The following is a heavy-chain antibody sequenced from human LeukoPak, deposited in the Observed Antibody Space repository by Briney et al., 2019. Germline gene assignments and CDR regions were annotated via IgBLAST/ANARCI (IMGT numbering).Heavy chain of an antibody. V-gene: IGHV1-46*01. D-gene: IGHD6-19*01. CDR3: ARGPPVSSGWNDY. CDR2: INPSGGST. J-gene: IGHJ4*02. CDR1: GYTFTSYY. Sequence: ASVKVSCKASGYTFTSYYMNWARQAPGQGLEWMGLINPSGGSTSYAQKFQGRVTMTRDMSTSTVYMELSSLRAEDTAVYYCARGPPVSSGWNDYWGQGTLVTVSS.